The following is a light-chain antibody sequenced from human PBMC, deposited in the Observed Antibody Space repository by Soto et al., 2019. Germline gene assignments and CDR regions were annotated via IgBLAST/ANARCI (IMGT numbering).Light chain of an antibody. CDR2: GAS. CDR1: RTVRDNY. V-gene: IGKV3-20*01. CDR3: QQGSSYPLT. Sequence: FVLTQSPCTLSLSPGERSTVSCITSRTVRDNYLAWYQQKPGQAPRLLIYGASSRATGIPDRFSGGGSGTDFTLTISRLEPEDFAVYYCQQGSSYPLTFGGGTKVDIK. J-gene: IGKJ4*01.